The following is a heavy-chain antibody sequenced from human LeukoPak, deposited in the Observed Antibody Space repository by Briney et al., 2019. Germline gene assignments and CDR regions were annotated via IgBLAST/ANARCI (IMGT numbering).Heavy chain of an antibody. J-gene: IGHJ4*02. CDR2: ISGSGGGT. Sequence: GGSLRLSCAASGFTSSSYAMSWVRQAPEKGLEWVSTISGSGGGTYYADSVKGRFTISRDDSKNTLYLQMNSLRAEDTAVYYCAKDLGRYRNNYFDYWGQGTLVTVSS. V-gene: IGHV3-23*01. CDR3: AKDLGRYRNNYFDY. CDR1: GFTSSSYA. D-gene: IGHD1-26*01.